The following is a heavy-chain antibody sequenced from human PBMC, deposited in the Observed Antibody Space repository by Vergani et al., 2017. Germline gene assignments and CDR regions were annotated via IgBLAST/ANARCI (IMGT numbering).Heavy chain of an antibody. D-gene: IGHD3-22*01. CDR3: ARSTGEAGYYYESSGYYYHFDY. V-gene: IGHV1-69*17. CDR1: GGTFSSYA. CDR2: IIPIFGIA. J-gene: IGHJ4*02. Sequence: QVQLVQSGAEVKTPGSSVKVSCKASGGTFSSYAISWVRQAPGQGLEWMGGIIPIFGIANYAQKFQGRVTITADKSTSTAYMELSSLRSEDTAVYYWARSTGEAGYYYESSGYYYHFDYWGQGTLVTVSS.